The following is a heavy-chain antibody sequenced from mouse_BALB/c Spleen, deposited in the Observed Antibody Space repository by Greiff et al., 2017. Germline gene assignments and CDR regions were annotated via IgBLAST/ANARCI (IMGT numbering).Heavy chain of an antibody. CDR1: GYSITSGYY. CDR3: ANGYDGY. Sequence: EVKLMESGPGLVKPSQSLSLTCSVTGYSITSGYYWNWIRQFPGNKLEWMGYISYDGSNNYNPSLKNRISITRDTSKNQFFLKLNSVTTEDTATYYCANGYDGYWGQGTTLTVSS. J-gene: IGHJ2*01. CDR2: ISYDGSN. V-gene: IGHV3-6*02. D-gene: IGHD2-2*01.